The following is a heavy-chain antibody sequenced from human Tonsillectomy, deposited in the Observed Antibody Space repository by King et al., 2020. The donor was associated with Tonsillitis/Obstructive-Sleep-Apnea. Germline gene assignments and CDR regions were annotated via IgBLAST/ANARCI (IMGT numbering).Heavy chain of an antibody. Sequence: QLQESGPGLVKPSETLSLTCTVSGGSTGNSSYYLGWIRQPPGKGLEWIGNIYYSGTSYYNPSLKSRVTISVHTSKNQFSLKLSSVTAADTAVYYCARGGRTISIVGVVIPFDFWGQGTLVTVSS. J-gene: IGHJ4*02. CDR2: IYYSGTS. CDR3: ARGGRTISIVGVVIPFDF. CDR1: GGSTGNSSYY. V-gene: IGHV4-39*01. D-gene: IGHD3-3*01.